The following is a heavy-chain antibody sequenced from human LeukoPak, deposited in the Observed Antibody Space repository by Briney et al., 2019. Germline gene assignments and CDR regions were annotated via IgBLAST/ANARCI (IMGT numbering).Heavy chain of an antibody. CDR1: GFTFSSYA. Sequence: GGSLRLSCAASGFTFSSYAMHWVRQAPGKGLEWVAVISYDGSNKYYADSVKGRFTISRDNSKNTLYLQMNSLSADDTAVYYCAKESRDFAPDSWGQGTLVTVSS. V-gene: IGHV3-30*04. D-gene: IGHD3/OR15-3a*01. CDR2: ISYDGSNK. CDR3: AKESRDFAPDS. J-gene: IGHJ4*02.